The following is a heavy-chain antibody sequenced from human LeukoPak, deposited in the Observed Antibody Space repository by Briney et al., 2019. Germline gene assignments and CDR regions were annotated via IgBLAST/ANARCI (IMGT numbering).Heavy chain of an antibody. CDR1: GFTFSSYG. J-gene: IGHJ4*02. Sequence: GGSLRLSCAASGFTFSSYGMHWVRQVPGKGLEWVSCIASNSEYKYYADSVKGRFTISRDSAKNSVYLQMNSLRTDDTAVYYCARSITTFGRIIDRFDYWGQGILVTVSS. CDR3: ARSITTFGRIIDRFDY. D-gene: IGHD3-3*01. V-gene: IGHV3-21*06. CDR2: IASNSEYK.